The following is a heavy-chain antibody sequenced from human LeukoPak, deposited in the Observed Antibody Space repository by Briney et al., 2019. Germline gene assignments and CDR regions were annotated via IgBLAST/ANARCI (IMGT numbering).Heavy chain of an antibody. CDR1: GFTVGVNE. J-gene: IGHJ6*02. CDR3: NRDHLFYSCDFDLDV. D-gene: IGHD2-21*01. V-gene: IGHV3-38-3*01. Sequence: GSLRLSCAASGFTVGVNEMRWVRQAPGKGLERVSFNRDGDTYHADSRKGRLTISRDNSKITLHVHKKRLRGEDTAVYYFNRDHLFYSCDFDLDVWGQGTTVTVSS. CDR2: NRDGDT.